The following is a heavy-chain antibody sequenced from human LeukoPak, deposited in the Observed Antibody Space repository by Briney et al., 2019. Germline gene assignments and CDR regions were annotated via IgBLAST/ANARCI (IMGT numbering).Heavy chain of an antibody. J-gene: IGHJ4*02. Sequence: GGSLRLSCAASGFTLSNYGMSWVRQAPGKGLEWVAGISDRGSRTNYADSVKGRFTISTDHPKNTLYLQMNSLRAEDTAVYFCAKRGVVIRVILVGFHKEAYYFDSWGQGAPVTVSS. CDR2: ISDRGSRT. CDR1: GFTLSNYG. D-gene: IGHD3-22*01. V-gene: IGHV3-23*01. CDR3: AKRGVVIRVILVGFHKEAYYFDS.